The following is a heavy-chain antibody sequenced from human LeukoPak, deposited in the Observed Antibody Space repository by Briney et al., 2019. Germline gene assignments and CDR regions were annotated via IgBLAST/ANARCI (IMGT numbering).Heavy chain of an antibody. CDR1: GGSISSYY. CDR2: IYTSGST. D-gene: IGHD3-3*01. V-gene: IGHV4-4*07. CDR3: ARESASAPPESQTYDFWSGYYYYFDY. J-gene: IGHJ4*02. Sequence: PSETLSLTCTVSGGSISSYYWSWIRQPAGKGLEWIGRIYTSGSTNYNPSLKSRVTMSVDTSKNQFSLKLSSVTAADTAVYYCARESASAPPESQTYDFWSGYYYYFDYWGQGTLVTASS.